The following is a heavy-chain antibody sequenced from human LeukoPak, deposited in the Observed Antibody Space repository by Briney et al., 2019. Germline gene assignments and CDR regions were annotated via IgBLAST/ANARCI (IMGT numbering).Heavy chain of an antibody. CDR2: IKPDGSER. Sequence: GGSLRLSCAASEFTFSSYWMSWVRQAPGKGLEWVANIKPDGSERKYVDSVKGRFTISRDNAKNSLYLQMNSLRAEDTAVYYCARAGHNSSGWYLDYWGQGTLVTVSS. CDR3: ARAGHNSSGWYLDY. CDR1: EFTFSSYW. V-gene: IGHV3-7*02. J-gene: IGHJ4*02. D-gene: IGHD6-19*01.